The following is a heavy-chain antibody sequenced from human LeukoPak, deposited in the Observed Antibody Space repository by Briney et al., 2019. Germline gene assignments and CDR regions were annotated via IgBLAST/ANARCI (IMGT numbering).Heavy chain of an antibody. D-gene: IGHD3-22*01. CDR1: GFTFDDYA. J-gene: IGHJ4*02. CDR3: AKVWSYDSSGYFDY. V-gene: IGHV3-9*01. Sequence: GGSLRLSCAASGFTFDDYAMHWVRQAPGKGLEWVSGISWNSGSIGYADSVKGRFTISRDNAKNSLYLQMNSLRAEDTALYYCAKVWSYDSSGYFDYWGQGTLVTVSS. CDR2: ISWNSGSI.